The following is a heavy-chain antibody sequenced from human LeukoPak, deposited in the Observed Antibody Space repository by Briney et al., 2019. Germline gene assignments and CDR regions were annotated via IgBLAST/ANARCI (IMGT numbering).Heavy chain of an antibody. J-gene: IGHJ4*02. CDR2: ISGSGGGT. CDR1: GFTFSSYA. Sequence: GGSLRLSCAASGFTFSSYAMHWVRQAPGKGLEWVSTISGSGGGTYFADSVKGRFTISRDNAKNSLYLQMNSLRAEDTALYYCAKARAYYYGSGSYYEYWGQGTLVTVSS. D-gene: IGHD3-10*01. CDR3: AKARAYYYGSGSYYEY. V-gene: IGHV3-23*01.